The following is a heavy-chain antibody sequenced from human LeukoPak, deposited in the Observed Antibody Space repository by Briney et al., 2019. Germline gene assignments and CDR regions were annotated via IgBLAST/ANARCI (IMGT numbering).Heavy chain of an antibody. D-gene: IGHD4-4*01. J-gene: IGHJ4*02. CDR2: IRSKAYGGTT. Sequence: GGSLRLSCTASGFTFGDYAMSWVRQAPGKGLKWVGFIRSKAYGGTTEYAASVKGRFTISRDDSKSIAYLQMNSLKTEDTAVYYCTRDMTTWDYWGQGTLVTVSS. V-gene: IGHV3-49*04. CDR1: GFTFGDYA. CDR3: TRDMTTWDY.